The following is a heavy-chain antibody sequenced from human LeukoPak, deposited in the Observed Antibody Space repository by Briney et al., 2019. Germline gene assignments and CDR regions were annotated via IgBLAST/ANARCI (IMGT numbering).Heavy chain of an antibody. CDR1: GYSISSGYY. Sequence: SETLSLTCAVSGYSISSGYYWGWIRQPPGKGLEWIGSIYHSGSTNYNPSLKSRVTISVDTSKNQFSLKLSSVTAADTAVYYCARVITGTPVNWFDPWGQGTLVTVSS. J-gene: IGHJ5*02. CDR3: ARVITGTPVNWFDP. V-gene: IGHV4-38-2*01. D-gene: IGHD1-20*01. CDR2: IYHSGST.